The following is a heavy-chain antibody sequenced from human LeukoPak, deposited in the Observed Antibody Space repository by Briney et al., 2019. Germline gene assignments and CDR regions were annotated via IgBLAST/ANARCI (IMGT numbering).Heavy chain of an antibody. CDR2: ISSSSSYI. CDR1: GFTFSSYS. J-gene: IGHJ6*02. CDR3: ARGGAAADYYYYYGMDV. V-gene: IGHV3-21*01. Sequence: PGGSLRLSCAASGFTFSSYSMNWVRQAPGKGLEWVSSISSSSSYIYYADSVKGRFTISRDNAKNSLYLQMNSLRAEDTAVYYCARGGAAADYYYYYGMDVWGQGTTVTVSS. D-gene: IGHD6-13*01.